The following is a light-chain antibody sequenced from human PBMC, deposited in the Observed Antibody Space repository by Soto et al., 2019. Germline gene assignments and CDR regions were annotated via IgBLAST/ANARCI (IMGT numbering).Light chain of an antibody. CDR1: QSVSSSY. J-gene: IGKJ4*01. CDR3: QQYCSSPT. Sequence: EIVLTQSPGTLSLSPGERATLSCRASQSVSSSYLAWYQQKPGQAPRLLIYGASSRATGIPDRFSGSGSGTSFTLTISRLAPEAFAVYYCQQYCSSPTFGGGTKVEIK. CDR2: GAS. V-gene: IGKV3-20*01.